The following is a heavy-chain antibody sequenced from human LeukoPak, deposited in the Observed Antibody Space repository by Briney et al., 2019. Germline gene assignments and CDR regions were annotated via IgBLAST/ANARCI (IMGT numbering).Heavy chain of an antibody. CDR3: ARDSASYCGGDCPPKYFQH. Sequence: SVKVSCKDSGGTFSSYAISWVRQAPGQGLEWMRRILPICGTANYAQKFQGRVTITADESTGTADMELSSLRSEDTAVYYCARDSASYCGGDCPPKYFQHWGQGTLVTVFS. V-gene: IGHV1-69*13. CDR1: GGTFSSYA. CDR2: ILPICGTA. J-gene: IGHJ1*01. D-gene: IGHD2-21*02.